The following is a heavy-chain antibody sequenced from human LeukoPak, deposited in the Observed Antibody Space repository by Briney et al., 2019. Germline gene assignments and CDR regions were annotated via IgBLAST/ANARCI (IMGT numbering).Heavy chain of an antibody. CDR1: GFIFSDYW. CDR3: ARRGWGGSGFDY. V-gene: IGHV3-48*01. D-gene: IGHD3-16*01. J-gene: IGHJ4*02. Sequence: GGSLRLSCAASGFIFSDYWMSWVRQTPGKGLEWLSYISSSSGTIYSADSVKGRFTISRDNAKNSLYLQMNSLRAEDTAVYYCARRGWGGSGFDYWGQGTLVTVSS. CDR2: ISSSSGTI.